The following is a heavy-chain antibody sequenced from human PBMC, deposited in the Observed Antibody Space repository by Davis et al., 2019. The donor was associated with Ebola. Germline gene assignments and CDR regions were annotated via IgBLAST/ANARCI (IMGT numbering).Heavy chain of an antibody. J-gene: IGHJ4*02. CDR1: GYTFTSYG. Sequence: SVQVSCKASGYTFTSYGISWVRQAPGQGLEWMGWINPNSGNTGYAQKFQVRVTMTRNTSISTAYMELSSLTSEDTAVYYCAGWGVRGERDYWGQGTLVTVSS. CDR3: AGWGVRGERDY. D-gene: IGHD3-10*01. CDR2: INPNSGNT. V-gene: IGHV1-8*02.